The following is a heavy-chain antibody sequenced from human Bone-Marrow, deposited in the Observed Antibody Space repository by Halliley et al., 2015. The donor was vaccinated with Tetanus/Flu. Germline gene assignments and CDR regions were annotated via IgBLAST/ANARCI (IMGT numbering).Heavy chain of an antibody. CDR3: ARGPGQSSDTSGYYYFDY. V-gene: IGHV5-51*03. CDR1: GYSFITYW. CDR2: VYPGDSDT. Sequence: EXQLVQSGAEVKKPGESLKISCKGSGYSFITYWIGWVRQMPGEGLEWMGVVYPGDSDTRYSPSFRGQVTISVDKSISTAYLQWSSLRASDTAMYYCARGPGQSSDTSGYYYFDYWGQGAQVTVSS. J-gene: IGHJ4*02. D-gene: IGHD3-22*01.